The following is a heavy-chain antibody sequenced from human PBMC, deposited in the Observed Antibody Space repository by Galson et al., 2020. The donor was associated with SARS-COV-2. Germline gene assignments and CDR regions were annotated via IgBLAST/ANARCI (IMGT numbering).Heavy chain of an antibody. J-gene: IGHJ6*02. Sequence: GGSLRLSCAASGFTFSSYEMNWVRQAPGKGLEWVSYISSSGSTIYYADSVKGRFTISRDNAKNSLYLQMNSLRAEDTAVYYCAREGGARDYYDSSPSSYGMDVWGQGTTVTVSS. CDR3: AREGGARDYYDSSPSSYGMDV. CDR2: ISSSGSTI. D-gene: IGHD3-22*01. V-gene: IGHV3-48*03. CDR1: GFTFSSYE.